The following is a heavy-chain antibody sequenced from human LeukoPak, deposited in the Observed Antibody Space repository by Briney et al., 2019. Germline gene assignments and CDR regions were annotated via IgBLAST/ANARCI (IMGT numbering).Heavy chain of an antibody. CDR3: ATGGITMVRGVTNWFDP. V-gene: IGHV4-39*07. D-gene: IGHD3-10*01. CDR2: IYYSGST. J-gene: IGHJ5*02. CDR1: GGSISSSSYY. Sequence: SETLSLTCTVSGGSISSSSYYWGWIRQPPGKGLEWIGSIYYSGSTYYNPSLKSRVTISVDTPKNQFSLKLSSVTAADTAVYYCATGGITMVRGVTNWFDPWGQGTLVTVSS.